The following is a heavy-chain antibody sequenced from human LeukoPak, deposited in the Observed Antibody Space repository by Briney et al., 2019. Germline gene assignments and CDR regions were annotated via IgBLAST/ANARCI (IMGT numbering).Heavy chain of an antibody. CDR3: TTGSSGRYFDY. Sequence: GGSLRLSCAASGFSFSDAWMSWVRQIPGKGLEWVGRIESKTDGGTTDYAAPVKGRFTISRDDSKNTLYLQMNSLKTEDTAVYYCTTGSSGRYFDYWGQGTLVTVSS. CDR1: GFSFSDAW. CDR2: IESKTDGGTT. J-gene: IGHJ4*02. D-gene: IGHD3-10*01. V-gene: IGHV3-15*04.